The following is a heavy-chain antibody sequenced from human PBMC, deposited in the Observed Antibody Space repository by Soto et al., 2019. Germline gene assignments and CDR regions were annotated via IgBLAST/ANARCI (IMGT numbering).Heavy chain of an antibody. CDR1: GGSFSGYY. CDR2: INHSGGT. J-gene: IGHJ5*02. Sequence: QVQLQQWGAGLLKPSETLSLTCAVYGGSFSGYYWSWIRQPPGKGLEWIGEINHSGGTNYNPSLKSRVTISVDTSKNQFSLKLSSVTAADTAVYYCASITIFGVVTTIDPWGQGTLVTVSS. V-gene: IGHV4-34*01. D-gene: IGHD3-3*01. CDR3: ASITIFGVVTTIDP.